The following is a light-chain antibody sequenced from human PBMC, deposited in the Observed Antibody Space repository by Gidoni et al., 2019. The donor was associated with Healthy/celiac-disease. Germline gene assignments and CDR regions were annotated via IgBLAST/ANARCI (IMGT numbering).Light chain of an antibody. V-gene: IGKV1-5*03. J-gene: IGKJ1*01. CDR1: QSISSW. CDR2: KAS. CDR3: QQYNSYWT. Sequence: DIQLTQSPSTLSASVGDRVTITCRASQSISSWLAWYQHKPGKAPKLLIDKASSLESGVPSRVSGSGSGTEFTRTISSLQPDDFATYYCQQYNSYWTFGQGTKVEIK.